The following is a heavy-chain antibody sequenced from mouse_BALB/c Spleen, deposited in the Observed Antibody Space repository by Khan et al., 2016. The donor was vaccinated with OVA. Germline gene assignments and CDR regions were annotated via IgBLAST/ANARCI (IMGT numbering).Heavy chain of an antibody. CDR2: INPSTGNT. D-gene: IGHD1-1*01. Sequence: QMQLKESGAELAKPGASVKMSCKASGYTFTKYWMHWVKQRPGQGLEWIGYINPSTGNTEYNQKFKDKATLTADKSSSTAYMQLSSLTSEDSAVYYCVNHGSSSAWFTYWGQGTLVTVSA. V-gene: IGHV1-7*01. J-gene: IGHJ3*01. CDR3: VNHGSSSAWFTY. CDR1: GYTFTKYW.